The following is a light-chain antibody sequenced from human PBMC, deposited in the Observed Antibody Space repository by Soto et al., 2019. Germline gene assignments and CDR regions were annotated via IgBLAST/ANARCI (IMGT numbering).Light chain of an antibody. Sequence: DTQMTQTPSSLSASVGDRVTITCRASHDITNYLAWFQQKPGKAPKSLIYATSTLQSGVPSRFSGSGFGADFTLTIDSLQPEDFASYYCQQYKSYPYTFGQGTKLDIK. CDR1: HDITNY. CDR3: QQYKSYPYT. CDR2: ATS. V-gene: IGKV1-16*01. J-gene: IGKJ2*01.